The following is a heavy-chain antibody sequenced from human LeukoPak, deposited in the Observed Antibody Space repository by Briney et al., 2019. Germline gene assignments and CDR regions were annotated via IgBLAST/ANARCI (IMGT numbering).Heavy chain of an antibody. D-gene: IGHD6-19*01. CDR2: IYPGDSDT. Sequence: KGGESLKISCKASGYTFTDHWIGWVRQMPGKGLEWMGIIYPGDSDTRYSPSFQGQVTISADKSISTAYLQWRNLQAPDTAMCYCARGDNSGWYFFDYWGQGTLATVSS. CDR1: GYTFTDHW. J-gene: IGHJ4*02. V-gene: IGHV5-51*01. CDR3: ARGDNSGWYFFDY.